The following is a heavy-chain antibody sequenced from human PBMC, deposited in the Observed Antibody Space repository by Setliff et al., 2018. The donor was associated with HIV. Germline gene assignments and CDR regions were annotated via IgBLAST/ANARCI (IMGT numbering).Heavy chain of an antibody. J-gene: IGHJ1*01. CDR2: INPSSGST. D-gene: IGHD6-6*01. CDR3: ARDPAPSSSASYFQH. V-gene: IGHV1-46*01. CDR1: GYSFTGHY. Sequence: ASVKVSCKASGYSFTGHYMHWVRQAPGQGLGWMGIINPSSGSTTYAQKFQGRVTMTRDTSTSTVYMELSSLRSEDTAVYYCARDPAPSSSASYFQHWGQGTPVTVSS.